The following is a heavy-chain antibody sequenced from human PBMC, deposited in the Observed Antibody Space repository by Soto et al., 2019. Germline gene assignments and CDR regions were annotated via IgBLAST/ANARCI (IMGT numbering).Heavy chain of an antibody. CDR3: ARDRPYGDPNWFDP. J-gene: IGHJ5*02. D-gene: IGHD4-17*01. CDR1: GFTFTSYA. Sequence: QVQLVESGGGVVQPGGSLRLSCATSGFTFTSYAMHWVRQAPGKGLEWVAVMSYDGGRTDYADAVKGRFTISRETSKKTLSLQMNNLRPDYTAMYYCARDRPYGDPNWFDPWGQGTLVTVSS. V-gene: IGHV3-30-3*01. CDR2: MSYDGGRT.